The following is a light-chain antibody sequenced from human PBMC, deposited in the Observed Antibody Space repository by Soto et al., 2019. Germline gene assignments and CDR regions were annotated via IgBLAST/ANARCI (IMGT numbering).Light chain of an antibody. CDR3: QQYGTSPTWT. V-gene: IGKV3-20*01. CDR2: GAS. Sequence: DIVLTQSPGTLSLSPGERATLSCRASQSVSSSYLAWYQQKPGQAPRLLIYGASIRATGIPDRFSGGGSGTDFTITISRLEPQDFVVYYYQQYGTSPTWTFGQGTKVEIK. CDR1: QSVSSSY. J-gene: IGKJ1*01.